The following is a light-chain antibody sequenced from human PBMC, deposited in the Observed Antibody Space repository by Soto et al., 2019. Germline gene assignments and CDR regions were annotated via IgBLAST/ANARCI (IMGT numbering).Light chain of an antibody. CDR2: DVS. V-gene: IGLV2-14*01. J-gene: IGLJ1*01. CDR3: SSYTSSSTHYV. CDR1: SSDVGGYNY. Sequence: QSALTQPASVSGSPGQSITISCTGTSSDVGGYNYVSWYQQHPGKVPKLMIYDVSNRPSGVSNRFSGSKSGNTASLTISGLQAEDEADYYCSSYTSSSTHYVFGTGTKLTVL.